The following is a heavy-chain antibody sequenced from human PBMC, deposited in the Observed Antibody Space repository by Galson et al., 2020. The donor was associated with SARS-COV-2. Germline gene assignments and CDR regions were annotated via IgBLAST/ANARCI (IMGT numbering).Heavy chain of an antibody. V-gene: IGHV3-23*01. CDR3: AKRHRDSSGLAS. CDR1: GFTFSSYA. Sequence: GESLKISCAASGFTFSSYAMNWLRQAPGKGLEWVSGISGSGSATYYAGSVKGRFTISRDNSQNTLYLQMNGLRAEDTAIYYCAKRHRDSSGLASWGQGARVTVSS. D-gene: IGHD3-22*01. CDR2: ISGSGSAT. J-gene: IGHJ5*02.